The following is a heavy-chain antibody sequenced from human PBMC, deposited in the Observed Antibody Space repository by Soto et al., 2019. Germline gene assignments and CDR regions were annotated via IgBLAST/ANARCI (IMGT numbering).Heavy chain of an antibody. J-gene: IGHJ5*02. CDR1: GGSISSGGYY. CDR2: IYYSGST. V-gene: IGHV4-31*03. D-gene: IGHD1-7*01. Sequence: PSETLSLTCTVSGGSISSGGYYWSWIRQHPGKGLEWIGYIYYSGSTYYNPSLKSRVTISVDTSKNQFSLKLSSVTAADTAVYYCAREPPLTGTTGGFDPWGQGTLVTVSS. CDR3: AREPPLTGTTGGFDP.